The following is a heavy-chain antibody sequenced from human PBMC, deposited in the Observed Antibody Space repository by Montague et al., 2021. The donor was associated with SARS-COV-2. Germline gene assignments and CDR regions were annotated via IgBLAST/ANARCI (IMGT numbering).Heavy chain of an antibody. Sequence: SETLSLTCTVSGGSISSFYWSWFRQPPGKGLEWIGYISDSGSANYNPPLTSRVTMSVDTSKNQFSLKVNSVIAADTAVYYCARHYSATLPAVYWGQGTLVTVSS. V-gene: IGHV4-59*08. D-gene: IGHD2-15*01. CDR3: ARHYSATLPAVY. CDR2: ISDSGSA. J-gene: IGHJ4*02. CDR1: GGSISSFY.